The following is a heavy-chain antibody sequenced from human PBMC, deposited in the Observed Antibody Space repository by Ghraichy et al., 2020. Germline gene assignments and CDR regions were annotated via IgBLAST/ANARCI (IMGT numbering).Heavy chain of an antibody. J-gene: IGHJ4*02. CDR1: GFSFSNFW. D-gene: IGHD2-21*01. CDR3: ARYLSSDHSGGVY. V-gene: IGHV3-7*01. CDR2: IKQDETEK. Sequence: GGSLRLSCAASGFSFSNFWMSWVRQAPGKGLEWVANIKQDETEKYYVDSVKGRFTISRDNAENTLYLQMNSLRAEDTAVYYCARYLSSDHSGGVYWGQGTLVTVSS.